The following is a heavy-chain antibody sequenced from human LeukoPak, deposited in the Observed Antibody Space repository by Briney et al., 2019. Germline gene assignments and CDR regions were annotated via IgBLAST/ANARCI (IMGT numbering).Heavy chain of an antibody. CDR1: SYSISSGYY. J-gene: IGHJ4*02. Sequence: SETLSLTCAVSSYSISSGYYWGWIRQPPGKGLEWIGSIYHSVSTYYNPSLKSRVTISVDTSKNQFSLKLSSVTAADTAVYYCARRGGVVLDYWGQGTLVTVSS. V-gene: IGHV4-38-2*01. D-gene: IGHD3-3*01. CDR2: IYHSVST. CDR3: ARRGGVVLDY.